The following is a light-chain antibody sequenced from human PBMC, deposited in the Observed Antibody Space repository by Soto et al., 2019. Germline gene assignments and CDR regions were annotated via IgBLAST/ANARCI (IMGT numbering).Light chain of an antibody. CDR1: QTISSW. Sequence: DILMTQSPSTLSGSVGDRVTITCRASQTISSWLAWYQQKPGKAPKLLIYKASTLNSGVPSRFSGSGSGTEFTLTISSLQPDDFATYYCQQYNSYSVTFGQWTKVELK. V-gene: IGKV1-5*03. CDR2: KAS. J-gene: IGKJ1*01. CDR3: QQYNSYSVT.